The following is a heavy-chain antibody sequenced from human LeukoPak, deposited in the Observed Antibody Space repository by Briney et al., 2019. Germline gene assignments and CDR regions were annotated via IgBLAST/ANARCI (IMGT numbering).Heavy chain of an antibody. J-gene: IGHJ3*02. CDR3: ARGEEWELVDDTFDS. D-gene: IGHD1-26*01. Sequence: GGSLRLSCEASGFSFCGYSMNWVRRAPGKGLVWVSSISSISSFIYYADSVRGRFTISRDNAKNSLYLQMNSLRAEDTAVYYCARGEEWELVDDTFDSWGQGTMVTVSS. V-gene: IGHV3-21*01. CDR1: GFSFCGYS. CDR2: ISSISSFI.